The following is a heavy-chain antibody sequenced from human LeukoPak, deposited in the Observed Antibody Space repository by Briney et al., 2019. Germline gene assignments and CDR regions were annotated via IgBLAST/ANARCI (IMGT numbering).Heavy chain of an antibody. D-gene: IGHD3-3*01. CDR2: INPNSGGT. V-gene: IGHV1-2*02. CDR3: ARDQAGVTIFGVDHYGMDV. Sequence: GASVTVSCKASGYTFTGYYMHWVRQAPGQGLEWMGWINPNSGGTNYAQKFQGRVTMTRDTSISTAYMELSRLRSDDTAVYYCARDQAGVTIFGVDHYGMDVWGQGTTVTVSS. CDR1: GYTFTGYY. J-gene: IGHJ6*02.